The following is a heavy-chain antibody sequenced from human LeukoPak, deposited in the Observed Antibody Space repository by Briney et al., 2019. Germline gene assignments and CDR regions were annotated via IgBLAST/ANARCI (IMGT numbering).Heavy chain of an antibody. CDR3: ARETVAGSFDY. D-gene: IGHD6-19*01. CDR2: IYSGGST. CDR1: GFTVSSNY. Sequence: GGSLRLSCAASGFTVSSNYMSWVRQAPGKGLEWVSVIYSGGSTYYADSVKGGFTISRDNSKNTLYLQMNSLRAEDTAVYYCARETVAGSFDYWGQGTLVTVSS. V-gene: IGHV3-66*01. J-gene: IGHJ4*02.